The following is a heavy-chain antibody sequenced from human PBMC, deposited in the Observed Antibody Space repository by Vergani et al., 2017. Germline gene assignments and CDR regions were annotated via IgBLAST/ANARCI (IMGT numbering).Heavy chain of an antibody. D-gene: IGHD5-12*01. J-gene: IGHJ6*02. V-gene: IGHV3-33*06. CDR3: AKGGYSGYDFAYYYYGMDV. Sequence: QVQLVESGGGVVQPGRSLRLSCAASGFTFSSYGMHWVRQAPGKGLESVAVIWYDGSNKYYADSVKGRFTISRDNSKNTLYLQMNSLRAEDTAVYYCAKGGYSGYDFAYYYYGMDVWGQGTTVTVSS. CDR1: GFTFSSYG. CDR2: IWYDGSNK.